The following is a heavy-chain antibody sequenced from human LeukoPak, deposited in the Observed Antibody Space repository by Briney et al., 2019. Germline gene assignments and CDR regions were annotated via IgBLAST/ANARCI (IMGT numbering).Heavy chain of an antibody. J-gene: IGHJ4*02. Sequence: GGSLRLSCAASGFTFSYYAMHWVRQAPGKGLEYVSAISSNGGSTYYADSVKGRFTISRDNSKDTLYLQMNSLTAEDTAVYYCVKVAVQTQVVPAAIFFDSWGQGTLVTVSS. D-gene: IGHD2-2*01. V-gene: IGHV3-64D*08. CDR2: ISSNGGST. CDR1: GFTFSYYA. CDR3: VKVAVQTQVVPAAIFFDS.